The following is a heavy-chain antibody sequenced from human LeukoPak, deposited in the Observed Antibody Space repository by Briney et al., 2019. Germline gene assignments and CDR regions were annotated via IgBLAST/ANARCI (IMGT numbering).Heavy chain of an antibody. CDR2: ISYDGSNN. CDR3: AKDASFFTYYYDSSGYYPPPDY. V-gene: IGHV3-30*18. CDR1: GFTFSSYG. Sequence: PGGSLRLSCAASGFTFSSYGMHWVRQAPGKGLEWVAVISYDGSNNYYADSVKGRFTISRDNSKNTLYLQMDSLRAEDTAVYYCAKDASFFTYYYDSSGYYPPPDYWGQGTLVTVSS. D-gene: IGHD3-22*01. J-gene: IGHJ4*02.